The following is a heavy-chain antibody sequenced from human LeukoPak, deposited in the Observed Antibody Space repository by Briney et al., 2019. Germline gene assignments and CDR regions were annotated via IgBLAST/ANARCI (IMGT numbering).Heavy chain of an antibody. J-gene: IGHJ3*02. CDR1: GFSFSSFS. Sequence: GGSLRLSCAASGFSFSSFSMNWVRQAPGKGLEWVSYISGGSSYIYYADSVKGRFTISRDNAKNSLYLQMNSLRAEDTAVYYCATPVRVGATDIWGQGAMVTVSS. D-gene: IGHD1-26*01. CDR2: ISGGSSYI. CDR3: ATPVRVGATDI. V-gene: IGHV3-21*01.